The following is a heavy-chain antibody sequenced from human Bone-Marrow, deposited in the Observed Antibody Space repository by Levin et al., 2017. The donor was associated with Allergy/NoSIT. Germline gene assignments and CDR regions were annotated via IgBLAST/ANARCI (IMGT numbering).Heavy chain of an antibody. CDR3: TTNRGVGATFAGLYFDY. V-gene: IGHV3-15*01. J-gene: IGHJ4*02. D-gene: IGHD1-26*01. CDR2: IKSKTDGGTT. CDR1: GFTFSNAW. Sequence: PSETLSLTCAASGFTFSNAWMSWVRQAPGKGLEWVGRIKSKTDGGTTDYAAPVKGRFTISRDDSKNTLYLQMNSLKTEDTAVYYCTTNRGVGATFAGLYFDYWGQGTLVTVSS.